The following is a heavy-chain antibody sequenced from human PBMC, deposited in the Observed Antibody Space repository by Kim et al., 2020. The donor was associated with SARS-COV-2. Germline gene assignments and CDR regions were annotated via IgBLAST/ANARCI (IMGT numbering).Heavy chain of an antibody. CDR3: LPPSGYYGMDV. V-gene: IGHV3-21*01. CDR1: GLTFSSYS. D-gene: IGHD3-10*01. CDR2: ISSSSSYI. Sequence: GGSLRLSCAASGLTFSSYSMNWVRQAPGKGLEWVSSISSSSSYIYYADSVKGRFTISRDNAKNSLYLQMNSLRAGDTAMYYCLPPSGYYGMDVWGQGTTVTVSS. J-gene: IGHJ6*02.